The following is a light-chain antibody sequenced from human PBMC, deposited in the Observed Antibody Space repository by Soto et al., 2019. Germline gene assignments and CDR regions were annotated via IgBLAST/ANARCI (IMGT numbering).Light chain of an antibody. CDR3: QQYDNLQIT. CDR1: QDISNY. V-gene: IGKV1-33*01. J-gene: IGKJ4*01. CDR2: DAS. Sequence: DIQMTQSPSSLSASVGDRVTITCQASQDISNYLNWYQQKPGKAPKLLIYDASNLETGVPSRFSGSVSGTDFTFTISSLQPEDIATYYCQQYDNLQITFDGGTKVEIK.